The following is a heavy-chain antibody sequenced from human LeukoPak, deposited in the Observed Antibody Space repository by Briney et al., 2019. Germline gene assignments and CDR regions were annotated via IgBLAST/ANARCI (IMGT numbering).Heavy chain of an antibody. D-gene: IGHD1-26*01. CDR3: ARGGGSYYDVLGSDWGDN. V-gene: IGHV1-46*01. CDR1: GYTFTNYY. Sequence: GASVKVSCKASGYTFTNYYIHWVRQAPGQGLEWMGLINPGGGNTNYAQNFQGRVTMTRDTSASTVYMELSSLRSEDTAVYYCARGGGSYYDVLGSDWGDNWGQGTLVTVSS. CDR2: INPGGGNT. J-gene: IGHJ4*02.